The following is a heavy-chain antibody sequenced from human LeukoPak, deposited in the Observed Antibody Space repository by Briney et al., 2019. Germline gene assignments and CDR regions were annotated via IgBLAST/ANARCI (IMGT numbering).Heavy chain of an antibody. V-gene: IGHV3-30*04. Sequence: GGSLRLSCAASGFTFSSYAMHWVRQAPGKGLEWVAIISYDGSNKYYAESVKGRFTISRDNAKNSLYLQMNSLRAEDTAVYYCARVRREIVVVITPDAFDIWGQGTMVTVSS. J-gene: IGHJ3*02. D-gene: IGHD3-22*01. CDR3: ARVRREIVVVITPDAFDI. CDR2: ISYDGSNK. CDR1: GFTFSSYA.